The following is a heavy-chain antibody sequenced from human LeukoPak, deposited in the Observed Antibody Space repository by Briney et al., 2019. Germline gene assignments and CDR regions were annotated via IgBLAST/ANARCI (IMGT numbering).Heavy chain of an antibody. D-gene: IGHD3-10*01. CDR2: IYPGDSDT. V-gene: IGHV5-51*01. J-gene: IGHJ5*02. CDR3: VRGYYGSGSYSHNWFDP. CDR1: GYSFTSYW. Sequence: GESLKISCKGSGYSFTSYWIGWVRQMPGKGLEWMGVIYPGDSDTRYSPSFQGRVTISADKSISTAYLQWSSLKASDTAMYYCVRGYYGSGSYSHNWFDPWGQGTLVTVSS.